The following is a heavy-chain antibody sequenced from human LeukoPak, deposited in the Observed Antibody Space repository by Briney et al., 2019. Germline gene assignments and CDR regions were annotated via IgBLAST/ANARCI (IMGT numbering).Heavy chain of an antibody. J-gene: IGHJ4*02. CDR3: ARGGYFSTY. CDR2: INQDGGET. D-gene: IGHD3-3*02. Sequence: GGSLRLSCAASEFTFSSYWMTWVGQAPGKGLEWVANINQDGGETYYVDSVKGRFTISRDNAKNSLYLQMNSLRAEDTAVYYCARGGYFSTYWGQGTLVTVSS. V-gene: IGHV3-7*05. CDR1: EFTFSSYW.